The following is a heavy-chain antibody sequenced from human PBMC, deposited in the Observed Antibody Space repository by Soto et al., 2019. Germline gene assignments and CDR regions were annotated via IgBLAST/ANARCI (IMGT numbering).Heavy chain of an antibody. V-gene: IGHV4-31*03. CDR3: ARGMNHILDIEYYFDY. J-gene: IGHJ4*02. CDR2: IYYSGST. CDR1: GGSISSGGYY. D-gene: IGHD3-3*01. Sequence: SETLSLTCTVSGGSISSGGYYWSWIRQHPGKGLEWIGYIYYSGSTYYNPSLKSRVTISVDTSKNQFSLKLSSVTAADTAVYYCARGMNHILDIEYYFDYWGQGTLVTVSS.